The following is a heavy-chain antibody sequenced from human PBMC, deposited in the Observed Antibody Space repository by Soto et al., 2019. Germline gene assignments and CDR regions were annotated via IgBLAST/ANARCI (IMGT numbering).Heavy chain of an antibody. CDR3: ARGGPNYYGSGISRV. Sequence: QVQLQESGPGLVKPSQTLSLTCTVSGVSISSGGYYWSWIRQHPGKGLEWIGYIYYSGSTYYNPSLKSRVTISVDTSKNQFSLKLSSVTAADTAVYYCARGGPNYYGSGISRVWGQGTTVTVSS. CDR1: GVSISSGGYY. V-gene: IGHV4-31*03. CDR2: IYYSGST. J-gene: IGHJ6*02. D-gene: IGHD3-10*01.